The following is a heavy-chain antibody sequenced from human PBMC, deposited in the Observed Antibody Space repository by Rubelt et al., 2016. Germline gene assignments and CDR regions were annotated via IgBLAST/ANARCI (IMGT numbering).Heavy chain of an antibody. Sequence: GLEWIGYIYSSGSTNYNASLKSRVTISIDRSKNQFSLNLRSVTAADTAVYYCARTIAVDDAFDIWGRGTMVTVSS. J-gene: IGHJ3*02. CDR3: ARTIAVDDAFDI. V-gene: IGHV4-59*01. CDR2: IYSSGST. D-gene: IGHD4-23*01.